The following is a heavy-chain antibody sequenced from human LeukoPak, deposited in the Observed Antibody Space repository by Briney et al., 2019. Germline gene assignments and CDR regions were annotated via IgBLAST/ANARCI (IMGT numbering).Heavy chain of an antibody. CDR1: GDSVSSNRAD. Sequence: SQTLSLTCAISGDSVSSNRADWNWIRQSPSRGLECLGRTYYMSKWYNDYAVSVKSRITINPDTSQNQFSLQLNSVTPEDTAVYYCARAPSGSYVDYWGQGTLVTVSS. V-gene: IGHV6-1*01. D-gene: IGHD3-16*01. J-gene: IGHJ4*02. CDR2: TYYMSKWYN. CDR3: ARAPSGSYVDY.